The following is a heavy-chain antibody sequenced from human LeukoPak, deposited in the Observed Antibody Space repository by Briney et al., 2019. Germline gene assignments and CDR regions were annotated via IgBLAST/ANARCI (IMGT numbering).Heavy chain of an antibody. D-gene: IGHD1-14*01. J-gene: IGHJ4*02. Sequence: GGSLRLSCAASGFTFSSYSMTWVRQAPGKGLEWVSYISGSSSPIYYAGSVKGRFTISRDNAKNSVYLQMNSLRDEDTAVYYCARGTNFDYWGQGTLVTVSS. CDR2: ISGSSSPI. V-gene: IGHV3-48*02. CDR1: GFTFSSYS. CDR3: ARGTNFDY.